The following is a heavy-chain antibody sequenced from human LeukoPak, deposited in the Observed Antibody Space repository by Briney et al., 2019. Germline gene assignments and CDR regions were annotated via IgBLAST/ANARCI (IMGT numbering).Heavy chain of an antibody. J-gene: IGHJ5*02. V-gene: IGHV4-34*01. D-gene: IGHD3-10*01. CDR2: INHSGST. Sequence: SETLSLTCAVYGGSFSGYYWSWIRQPPGKGLEWIGEINHSGSTNYNPSLKSRVTISVDTSKNQFSLKLSSVTAADTAVYYCARQSGRIWFGELSSPFDPWGQGTLVTVSS. CDR1: GGSFSGYY. CDR3: ARQSGRIWFGELSSPFDP.